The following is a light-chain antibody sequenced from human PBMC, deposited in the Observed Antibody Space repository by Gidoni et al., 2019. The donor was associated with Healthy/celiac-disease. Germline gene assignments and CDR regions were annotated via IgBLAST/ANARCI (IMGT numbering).Light chain of an antibody. CDR1: SSDVGSYNL. Sequence: QSALTQPASVSRSPVQSITISCTGTSSDVGSYNLVSWYQQHPGKAPKLMSYEGSKRPSGVSNRCSGSKSGNTASLKISGLQAEDEADYYCCSYAGSSTFVFGTGTKVTVL. V-gene: IGLV2-23*01. CDR3: CSYAGSSTFV. CDR2: EGS. J-gene: IGLJ1*01.